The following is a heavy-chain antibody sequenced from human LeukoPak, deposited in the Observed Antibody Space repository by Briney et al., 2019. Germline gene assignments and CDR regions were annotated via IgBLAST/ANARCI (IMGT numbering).Heavy chain of an antibody. Sequence: PSETLSLTCTVSGGSISSYYWSWIRQPPGKGLEWIGYIYYSGSTNYNPSLKSRVTISVDTSKNQFSLKLSSVTAADTAVYYCARVWYYYDSSGYYLGAFDIWGQGTMVTVSS. CDR1: GGSISSYY. J-gene: IGHJ3*02. CDR2: IYYSGST. V-gene: IGHV4-59*01. CDR3: ARVWYYYDSSGYYLGAFDI. D-gene: IGHD3-22*01.